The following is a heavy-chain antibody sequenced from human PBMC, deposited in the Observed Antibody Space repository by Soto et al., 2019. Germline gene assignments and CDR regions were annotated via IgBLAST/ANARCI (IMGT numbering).Heavy chain of an antibody. J-gene: IGHJ6*02. V-gene: IGHV4-34*01. CDR1: GGSFSGYY. Sequence: PSETLSLTCAVYGGSFSGYYWSWIRQPPGKGLEWIGETNHSGSTNYNPSLKSRVTISVDTSKNQFSLKLSSVTAADTAVYYCARGYRYCTNGVCQYYYYYGMDVWGQGTTVTVSS. CDR3: ARGYRYCTNGVCQYYYYYGMDV. CDR2: TNHSGST. D-gene: IGHD2-8*01.